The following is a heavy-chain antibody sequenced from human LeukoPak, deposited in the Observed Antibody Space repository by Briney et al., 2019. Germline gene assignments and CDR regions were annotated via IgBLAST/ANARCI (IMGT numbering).Heavy chain of an antibody. J-gene: IGHJ4*02. V-gene: IGHV3-30*02. CDR2: IRYDGSNK. CDR3: AKTYYYDSSGYYYQGLYFDY. D-gene: IGHD3-22*01. Sequence: GGSLRLSCAASGFTFSSYGMHWVRQAPGKGLEGVAFIRYDGSNKYYADSVKGRFTISRDNSKNTLYLQMNSLRAEDTAVYYCAKTYYYDSSGYYYQGLYFDYWGQGTLVTVSS. CDR1: GFTFSSYG.